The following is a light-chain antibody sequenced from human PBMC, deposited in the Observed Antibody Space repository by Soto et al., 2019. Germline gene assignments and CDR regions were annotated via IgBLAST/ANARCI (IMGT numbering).Light chain of an antibody. CDR1: SSDVGGYKY. Sequence: QSALTQPPSAPGSPGQSVTISCTGTSSDVGGYKYVSWYQQHPGKAPKLMIFEVNKRPSGVPDRFSGSKSGNTASLTVSGLQAEDEADYYCSSYAGINNLGVFGIGTKLTVL. CDR2: EVN. J-gene: IGLJ1*01. CDR3: SSYAGINNLGV. V-gene: IGLV2-8*01.